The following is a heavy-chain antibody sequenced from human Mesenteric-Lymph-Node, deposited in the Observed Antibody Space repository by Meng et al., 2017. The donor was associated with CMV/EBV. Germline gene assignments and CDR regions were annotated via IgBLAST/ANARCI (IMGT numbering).Heavy chain of an antibody. J-gene: IGHJ4*02. Sequence: KGSGTRLSSYWIGWVRQMPGKGLEWMGIIYPSDSDARYSPSFQGQVTISADKSISTAYLQWSSLKASDTAMYYCARRSVSLYYFDYWGQGTLVTVSS. CDR3: ARRSVSLYYFDY. CDR1: GTRLSSYW. D-gene: IGHD1-14*01. CDR2: IYPSDSDA. V-gene: IGHV5-51*01.